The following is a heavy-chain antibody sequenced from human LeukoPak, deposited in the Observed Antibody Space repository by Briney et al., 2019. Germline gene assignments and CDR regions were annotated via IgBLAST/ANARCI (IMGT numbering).Heavy chain of an antibody. CDR1: GFTFSSYG. CDR3: AKGTYYDFWSGYRSGDWFDP. D-gene: IGHD3-3*01. Sequence: GGSLRLSCAASGFTFSSYGMHWVRQAPGKGLEWVAVISYDGSNKYYADSVKGRFTISRDNSKNTLYLQMNSLRAEDTAVYYCAKGTYYDFWSGYRSGDWFDPWGQGTLVTVSS. CDR2: ISYDGSNK. V-gene: IGHV3-30*18. J-gene: IGHJ5*02.